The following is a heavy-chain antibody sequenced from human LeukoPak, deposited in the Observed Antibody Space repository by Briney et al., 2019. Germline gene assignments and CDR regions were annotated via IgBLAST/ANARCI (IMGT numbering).Heavy chain of an antibody. CDR3: ARDLRQHDFFDY. CDR2: ITNSGTT. Sequence: SETLSLTCNVSGESISSHHWSWTRQSPGKGLEWIGYITNSGTTKFNPSLKSRVTISRDTSKNQISLRLTSVTAADTAVYYCARDLRQHDFFDYWGRGTLATVSS. V-gene: IGHV4-59*11. J-gene: IGHJ4*02. D-gene: IGHD1-1*01. CDR1: GESISSHH.